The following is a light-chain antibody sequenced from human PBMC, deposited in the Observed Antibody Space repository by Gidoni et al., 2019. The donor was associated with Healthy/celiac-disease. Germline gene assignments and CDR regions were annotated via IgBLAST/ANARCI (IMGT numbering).Light chain of an antibody. Sequence: EIVLTQSPGTLSLSPGERATLSCRASQSVSRSYLAWYQQKPGQAPRLLIYGASSRATGIPDRCSGSGSGTDFTLTISRLEPEDFAVYYCQQYGSSLLTFGPGTKVDIK. CDR2: GAS. J-gene: IGKJ3*01. CDR1: QSVSRSY. V-gene: IGKV3-20*01. CDR3: QQYGSSLLT.